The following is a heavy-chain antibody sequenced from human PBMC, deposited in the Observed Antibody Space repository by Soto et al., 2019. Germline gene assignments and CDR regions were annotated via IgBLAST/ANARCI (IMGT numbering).Heavy chain of an antibody. J-gene: IGHJ4*01. V-gene: IGHV3-33*01. CDR1: GLTFSSYG. CDR3: ARGRGYCSGGSCYYFDY. CDR2: IWYDGTDK. D-gene: IGHD2-15*01. Sequence: GGSLRLSCAASGLTFSSYGMHWVRQAPGKGLEWVAVIWYDGTDKYYVDSVKGRFTISRENSKNTLYLQMDSLRAEDTAVYYCARGRGYCSGGSCYYFDYWGHGTLVTVSS.